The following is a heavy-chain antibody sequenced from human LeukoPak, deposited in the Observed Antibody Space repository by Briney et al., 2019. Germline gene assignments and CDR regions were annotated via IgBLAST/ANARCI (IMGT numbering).Heavy chain of an antibody. D-gene: IGHD6-13*01. CDR3: ARGYSSSWFANYFDY. CDR1: GGSFSGYY. V-gene: IGHV4-34*01. CDR2: INHSGST. Sequence: PSETLSLTCAVYGGSFSGYYWSWIRQPPGKGLEWIGEINHSGSTNYNPSLKSRVTISVDTSKNQFSLKLSSVTAADTAAYYCARGYSSSWFANYFDYWGQGTLVTVSS. J-gene: IGHJ4*02.